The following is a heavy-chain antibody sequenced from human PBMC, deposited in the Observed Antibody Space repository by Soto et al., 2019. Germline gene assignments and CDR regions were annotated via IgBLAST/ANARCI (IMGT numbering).Heavy chain of an antibody. CDR1: GDSISSSKW. V-gene: IGHV4-4*02. D-gene: IGHD3-22*01. CDR2: IYHSGST. J-gene: IGHJ4*02. Sequence: SETLSLTCAVSGDSISSSKWWSWVRQPPGKGLEWIGEIYHSGSTNYNPSLKSRVIISVDKSKNQFSLKLSSVTDADTAVYYCATPGYNSGYYLDYWGRGTLVTVSS. CDR3: ATPGYNSGYYLDY.